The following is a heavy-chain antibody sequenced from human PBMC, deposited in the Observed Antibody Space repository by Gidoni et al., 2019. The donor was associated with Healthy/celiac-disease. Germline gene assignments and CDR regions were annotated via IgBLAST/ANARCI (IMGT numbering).Heavy chain of an antibody. V-gene: IGHV4-34*01. J-gene: IGHJ5*02. Sequence: QVQLQQWGAGLLKPSETLSRTCAVAGGSFSGYYWSWIRQPPGEGLEWIGEINHSGSTNYNPSLKSRVTISVDTSKNQFSLKLSSVTAADTAVYYCARGCVVVANRSRWFDPWGQGTLVTVSS. CDR3: ARGCVVVANRSRWFDP. CDR2: INHSGST. D-gene: IGHD2-15*01. CDR1: GGSFSGYY.